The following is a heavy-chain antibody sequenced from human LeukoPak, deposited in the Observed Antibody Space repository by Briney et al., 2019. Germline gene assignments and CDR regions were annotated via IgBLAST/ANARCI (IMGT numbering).Heavy chain of an antibody. CDR1: GYTFTSYD. CDR2: MNPNSGNT. Sequence: ASVKVSCKASGYTFTSYDINWVRQTTGQGLEWMGWMNPNSGNTGYAQKFQGRVTMTRNTSISTAYMELSSLRSEDTAVYYCARGSSGGAHFDYWGQGTLVTVSS. CDR3: ARGSSGGAHFDY. V-gene: IGHV1-8*01. J-gene: IGHJ4*02. D-gene: IGHD2-21*01.